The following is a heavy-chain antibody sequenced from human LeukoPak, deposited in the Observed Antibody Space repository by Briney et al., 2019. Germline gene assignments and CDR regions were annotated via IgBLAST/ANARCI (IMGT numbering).Heavy chain of an antibody. CDR2: FYYSGNT. V-gene: IGHV4-39*01. D-gene: IGHD1-26*01. CDR3: ARLGSSDAFDI. Sequence: SETLSLTXTVSGGSLSSSSYYWGWIRQPPGKGLEWIGSFYYSGNTYYNPSLKSRVTISVDTSKNQFSLKLSSVTAADTAVYYCARLGSSDAFDIWGQGTMVTVSS. J-gene: IGHJ3*02. CDR1: GGSLSSSSYY.